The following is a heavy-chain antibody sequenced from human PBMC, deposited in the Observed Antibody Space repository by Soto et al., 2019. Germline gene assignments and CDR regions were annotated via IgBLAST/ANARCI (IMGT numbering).Heavy chain of an antibody. D-gene: IGHD2-2*01. CDR3: ARDSGYCSSASCPDDNWFDP. CDR2: IWCDGSNK. CDR1: GFTFSSYG. Sequence: QVQLVESGGGVVQPGRSLRLSCAASGFTFSSYGMHWVRQAPGKGLEWAAVIWCDGSNKYYADSVKGRFTISRDNSKNTLYLQMNSLRAEDTAVYYCARDSGYCSSASCPDDNWFDPWGQGNLVTVSS. J-gene: IGHJ5*02. V-gene: IGHV3-33*01.